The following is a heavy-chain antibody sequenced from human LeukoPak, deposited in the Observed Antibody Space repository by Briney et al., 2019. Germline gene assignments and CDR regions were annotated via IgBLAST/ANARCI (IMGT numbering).Heavy chain of an antibody. J-gene: IGHJ4*02. CDR1: GFTFSTYA. CDR3: AKVDRWAVAGDY. CDR2: ISGSGNST. V-gene: IGHV3-23*01. Sequence: GGSLRLSCAASGFTFSTYAMSWVRQAPGKGLEWVSSISGSGNSTYHADSVKGRFTISRDNSKDTLHVQMNSLRAEDTAVYYCAKVDRWAVAGDYWGQGTLVTVSS. D-gene: IGHD6-19*01.